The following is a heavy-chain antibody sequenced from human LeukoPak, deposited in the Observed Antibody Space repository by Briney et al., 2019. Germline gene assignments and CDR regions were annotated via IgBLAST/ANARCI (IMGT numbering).Heavy chain of an antibody. CDR2: IRYDGSNK. CDR3: AKNPPSYLQKTRSAPLGTSLPFDY. CDR1: GFTFSNYG. V-gene: IGHV3-30*02. Sequence: GGSLRLSCAASGFTFSNYGMHWVRQAPGKGLEWVAFIRYDGSNKYYADSVKGRFTISRDNSKNTLYLQMNSLRAEDTAVYYCAKNPPSYLQKTRSAPLGTSLPFDYWGQGTLVTVSS. D-gene: IGHD1-7*01. J-gene: IGHJ4*02.